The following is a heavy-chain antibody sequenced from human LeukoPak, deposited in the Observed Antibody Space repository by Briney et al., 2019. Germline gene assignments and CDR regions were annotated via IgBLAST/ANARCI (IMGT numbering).Heavy chain of an antibody. CDR1: GFTFSSYG. D-gene: IGHD6-19*01. CDR2: IYSSGST. V-gene: IGHV3-53*01. J-gene: IGHJ4*02. CDR3: ARVRNLNSVAGTVDY. Sequence: GGSLRLSCAASGFTFSSYGMSWVRQAPGEGLEWVAVIYSSGSTYYADSVQGRFSISRDNSKNTLYLQMNSLRAEDTAVYFCARVRNLNSVAGTVDYWGQGTLVTVSS.